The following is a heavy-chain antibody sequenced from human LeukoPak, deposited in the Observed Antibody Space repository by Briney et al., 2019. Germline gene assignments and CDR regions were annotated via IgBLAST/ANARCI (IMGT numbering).Heavy chain of an antibody. J-gene: IGHJ5*02. D-gene: IGHD6-19*01. CDR1: GGSISSYY. V-gene: IGHV4-59*01. Sequence: SETLSLTCTVSGGSISSYYWSWIRQPPGKGLEWIGYISYSGSTNYNPSLKSRVTISVDTSKNQFSLKLSSVTAADTAIYYCARDNNEGSGWYGGDNWFDPWGQGTLVTVSS. CDR3: ARDNNEGSGWYGGDNWFDP. CDR2: ISYSGST.